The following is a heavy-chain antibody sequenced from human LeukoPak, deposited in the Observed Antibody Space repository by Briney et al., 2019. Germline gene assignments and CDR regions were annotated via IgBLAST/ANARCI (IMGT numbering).Heavy chain of an antibody. V-gene: IGHV1-2*02. CDR3: ARADRLDGGPYLIGP. D-gene: IGHD2-21*01. J-gene: IGHJ5*02. Sequence: ASVKVSCKTSGYSFTDYYMHWVRQAPGQGLEWMGWINPKCGGTSSAQKFPGRVTMTRDTSITTVYMEVSWLTSDDTAIYYCARADRLDGGPYLIGPWGQGNLVTVSS. CDR1: GYSFTDYY. CDR2: INPKCGGT.